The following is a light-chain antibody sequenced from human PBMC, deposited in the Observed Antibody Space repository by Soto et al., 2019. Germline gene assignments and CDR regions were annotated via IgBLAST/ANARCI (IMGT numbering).Light chain of an antibody. J-gene: IGKJ2*01. CDR3: QQYYSTPYT. Sequence: DIVMTQSPDSLAVSLGERATINCKSSQSVLYSSNNKNYLAWYQQKPGQPPKLLIYWASTRESGVPDRFSGNGSGTDLTLTISGRQAEDVAVYYCQQYYSTPYTFGHGTKLEIK. CDR2: WAS. V-gene: IGKV4-1*01. CDR1: QSVLYSSNNKNY.